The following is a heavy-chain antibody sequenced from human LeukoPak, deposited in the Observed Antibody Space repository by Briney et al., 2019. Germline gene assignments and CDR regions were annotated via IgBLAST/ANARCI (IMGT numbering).Heavy chain of an antibody. CDR2: IYYSGST. CDR1: GGSFSGYY. Sequence: SETLSLTCAVYGGSFSGYYWSWIRQPPGKGLEWIGYIYYSGSTNYNPSLKSRVTISVDTSKNQFSLKLSSVTAADTAVYYCARGRGNAVFGVVIMGYYYYYMDVWGKGTTVTVSS. J-gene: IGHJ6*03. V-gene: IGHV4-59*01. D-gene: IGHD3-3*01. CDR3: ARGRGNAVFGVVIMGYYYYYMDV.